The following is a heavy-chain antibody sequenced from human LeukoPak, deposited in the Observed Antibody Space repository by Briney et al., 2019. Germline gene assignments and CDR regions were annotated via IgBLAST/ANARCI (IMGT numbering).Heavy chain of an antibody. D-gene: IGHD2-2*02. CDR1: GDSISSGGYF. V-gene: IGHV4-31*03. CDR2: MYYSGNT. CDR3: ARGPAAINY. J-gene: IGHJ4*02. Sequence: SQTLSLTCNVSGDSISSGGYFWSWIRQHPGKGLEWIGSMYYSGNTYYNPSLKSRITISVDTSKNQFSLNLSSVTAADTAVYYCARGPAAINYWGQGTLVTVSS.